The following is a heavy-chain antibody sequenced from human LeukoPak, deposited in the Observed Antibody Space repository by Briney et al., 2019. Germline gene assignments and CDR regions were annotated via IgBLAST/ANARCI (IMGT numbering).Heavy chain of an antibody. CDR3: AKDRALDYDFWSGPSGMDV. V-gene: IGHV3-30*18. CDR1: GFTFSSYG. D-gene: IGHD3-3*01. J-gene: IGHJ6*02. CDR2: ISYDGSNK. Sequence: PGGSLRLSCAASGFTFSSYGMHWVRQAPGKGLEWVAVISYDGSNKYYADSVKGRFTISRDNSKNTLYLQMNSLRAEDTAVYYCAKDRALDYDFWSGPSGMDVWGQGTTVTVSS.